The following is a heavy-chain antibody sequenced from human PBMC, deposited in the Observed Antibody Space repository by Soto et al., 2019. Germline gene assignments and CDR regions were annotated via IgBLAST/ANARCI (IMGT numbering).Heavy chain of an antibody. Sequence: DVQLVESGGVVVQPGGSLRLSCAASGFTFDDYTMHWVRQAPGKGLEWVSLISWDGGSTYYADSVKGRFTISRDNSKNSLYLQMNSLRTEDTALYYCAKDMGPRQLGYYGMDVWGQGTTVTVSS. CDR3: AKDMGPRQLGYYGMDV. CDR1: GFTFDDYT. V-gene: IGHV3-43*01. D-gene: IGHD6-6*01. J-gene: IGHJ6*02. CDR2: ISWDGGST.